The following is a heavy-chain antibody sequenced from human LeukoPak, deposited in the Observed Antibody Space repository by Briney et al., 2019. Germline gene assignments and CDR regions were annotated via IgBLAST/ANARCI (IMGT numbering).Heavy chain of an antibody. D-gene: IGHD3-16*01. CDR3: AREGLGELTLDC. J-gene: IGHJ4*02. V-gene: IGHV1-18*01. CDR2: ISTDNGDT. CDR1: GGTFSSYT. Sequence: ASVKVSCKASGGTFSSYTINWVRQAPGQGLEWMGWISTDNGDTNYAQKLQGRVTMTTDTSTSTAYMELRSLRSDDTAVYYCAREGLGELTLDCWGQGTLVTVSS.